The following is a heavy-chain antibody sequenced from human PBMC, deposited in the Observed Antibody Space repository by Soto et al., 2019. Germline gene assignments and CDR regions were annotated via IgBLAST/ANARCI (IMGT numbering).Heavy chain of an antibody. CDR2: IYHSGST. D-gene: IGHD1-7*01. Sequence: SETLSLTCAVSGGSINSSGWWSWVRQPPGKGLEWIGEIYHSGSTIYDPSLKSRVTISVDKSKDQFSLKLTSVTAADTAVYSCARYSELSGTYYFDYWGHGILVT. CDR1: GGSINSSGW. J-gene: IGHJ4*01. V-gene: IGHV4-4*02. CDR3: ARYSELSGTYYFDY.